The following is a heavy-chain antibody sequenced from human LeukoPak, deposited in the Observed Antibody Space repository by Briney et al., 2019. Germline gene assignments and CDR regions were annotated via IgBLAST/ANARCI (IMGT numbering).Heavy chain of an antibody. CDR1: GFTFSSYW. CDR2: INTDGSST. V-gene: IGHV3-74*01. D-gene: IGHD6-13*01. CDR3: ARVSVGGSSSWYAYFDY. Sequence: PGGSLRLSCAASGFTFSSYWMHWVRQAPGKGLVWVSRINTDGSSTSYADSVKGRFTISRDNAKNTLYLQMNSLRAEDTAVYYCARVSVGGSSSWYAYFDYWGQGTLVTVSS. J-gene: IGHJ4*02.